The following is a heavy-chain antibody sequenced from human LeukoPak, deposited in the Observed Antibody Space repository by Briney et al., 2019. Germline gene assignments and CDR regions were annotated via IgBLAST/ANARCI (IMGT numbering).Heavy chain of an antibody. Sequence: GGSLRLSCAASGFTFSSYAMSWVRQAPGKGLEWVSAISGSGGSTYYADSVKGRFTISRDNSKNILFLQMNSLRAEDTAVYYCAKEQYYYGAGSYLGFDYWGQGTLVTVSS. V-gene: IGHV3-23*01. J-gene: IGHJ4*02. CDR1: GFTFSSYA. CDR3: AKEQYYYGAGSYLGFDY. D-gene: IGHD3-10*01. CDR2: ISGSGGST.